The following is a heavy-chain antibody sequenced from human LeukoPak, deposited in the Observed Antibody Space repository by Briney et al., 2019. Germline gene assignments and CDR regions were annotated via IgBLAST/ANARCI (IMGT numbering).Heavy chain of an antibody. CDR1: GGSFSGYY. CDR3: ARRPYDNSGYTDY. CDR2: INHSGST. D-gene: IGHD3-22*01. J-gene: IGHJ4*02. Sequence: SETLSLTCVVYGGSFSGYYWSWIRQPPGKGLEWIGEINHSGSTNYNPSLKSRVTISVDTSKNQFSLKLSSVTAADTAVYYCARRPYDNSGYTDYWGQGTLVTVSS. V-gene: IGHV4-34*01.